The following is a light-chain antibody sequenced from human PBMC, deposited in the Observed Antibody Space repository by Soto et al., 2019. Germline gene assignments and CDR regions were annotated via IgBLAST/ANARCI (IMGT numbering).Light chain of an antibody. CDR1: QGIGST. CDR2: GAS. Sequence: DIVMTQSPATLSVSPGEGATLYCRASQGIGSTLAWYQQKPGQAPRLLIYGASTRATGIPARFSGSGSGTEFTLTISSLQSEDSAVYYCQQYDKWPQRTFGQGTKV. J-gene: IGKJ1*01. V-gene: IGKV3-15*01. CDR3: QQYDKWPQRT.